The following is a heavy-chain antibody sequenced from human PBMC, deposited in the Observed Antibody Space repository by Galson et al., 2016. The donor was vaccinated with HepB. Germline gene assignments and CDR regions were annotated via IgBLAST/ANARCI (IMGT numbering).Heavy chain of an antibody. D-gene: IGHD3-22*01. CDR3: AREVTDLSHDSGGYYAY. V-gene: IGHV1-69*04. Sequence: SVKVSCKASGGAFSSYAISWVRLAPGRGLEWMGRITPILGVANYAQQFQGRLTITADTSTTTAYMELSSLRSEDSAVYYCAREVTDLSHDSGGYYAYWGQGTLVTVSS. CDR2: ITPILGVA. CDR1: GGAFSSYA. J-gene: IGHJ4*02.